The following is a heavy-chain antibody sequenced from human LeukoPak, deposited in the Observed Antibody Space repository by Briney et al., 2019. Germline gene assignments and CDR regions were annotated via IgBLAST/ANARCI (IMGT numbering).Heavy chain of an antibody. Sequence: HPGGSQRLSCAASGFTFSSYAMHWVRQAPGKGLEWVAVISYDGSNEYYADSVKGRFTISRDNSKNTLYVQMNSLRTEDTAVYYCARSGDTNRNWFDPWAREPWSPSPQ. J-gene: IGHJ5*02. CDR3: ARSGDTNRNWFDP. V-gene: IGHV3-30-3*01. CDR2: ISYDGSNE. CDR1: GFTFSSYA. D-gene: IGHD1-14*01.